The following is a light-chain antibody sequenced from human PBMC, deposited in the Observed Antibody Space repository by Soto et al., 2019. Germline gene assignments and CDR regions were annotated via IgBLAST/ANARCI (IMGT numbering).Light chain of an antibody. CDR3: QQYDNLPYT. Sequence: DIQMTQSPSSLSASVGDRVTITCQASQVISNYLNWYQQKPGKAPKLLIYDASYLETGVPSLFSGSGSGTDFTFTIRSLQPKDFATYYCQQYDNLPYTFGQGTKLEIK. V-gene: IGKV1-33*01. CDR1: QVISNY. J-gene: IGKJ2*01. CDR2: DAS.